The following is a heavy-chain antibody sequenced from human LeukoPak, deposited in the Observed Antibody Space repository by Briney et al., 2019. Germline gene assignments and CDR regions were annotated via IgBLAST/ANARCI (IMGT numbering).Heavy chain of an antibody. CDR2: ISSSSDYI. Sequence: TGGSLRLSCVASGFTFSTYRMNWVRQAPGKGLEWVSSISSSSDYIYYADSVKGRFTISRDNAKNSVFLQMNSLRAEDTAVYYCARDLYGDYPFDYWGQGTLVTVSS. CDR3: ARDLYGDYPFDY. CDR1: GFTFSTYR. D-gene: IGHD4-17*01. J-gene: IGHJ4*02. V-gene: IGHV3-21*01.